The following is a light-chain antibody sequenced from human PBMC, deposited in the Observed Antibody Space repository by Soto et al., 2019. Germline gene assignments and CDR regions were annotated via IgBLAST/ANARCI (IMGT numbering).Light chain of an antibody. CDR3: MQGTHWPPT. CDR1: QSVVYSGGNAY. J-gene: IGKJ1*01. Sequence: DVVMTQSPPSLPVTLGQPASISCRSSQSVVYSGGNAYLNWFQQRPGQSPRRLIYTVSNRDSGVPDRFSGGGSGTDFTLKISRVEAEDVGIYYCMQGTHWPPTFGQGTRVEI. V-gene: IGKV2-30*01. CDR2: TVS.